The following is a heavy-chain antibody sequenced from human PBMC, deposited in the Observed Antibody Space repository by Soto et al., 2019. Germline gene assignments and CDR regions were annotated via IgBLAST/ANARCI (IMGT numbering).Heavy chain of an antibody. CDR2: IYSAGST. CDR1: GFTVSSNY. CDR3: ASQINVGYCAGGSCLAGMDV. V-gene: IGHV3-53*02. D-gene: IGHD2-15*01. Sequence: EVQLVETGGGLIQPGGSLRLSCAASGFTVSSNYMSWVRQAPGKGLEWVSIIYSAGSTYYADSVKGRFTISRDNSKNTLYRQTNSLRAEDTAIYYCASQINVGYCAGGSCLAGMDVWGQGTTVTVSS. J-gene: IGHJ6*02.